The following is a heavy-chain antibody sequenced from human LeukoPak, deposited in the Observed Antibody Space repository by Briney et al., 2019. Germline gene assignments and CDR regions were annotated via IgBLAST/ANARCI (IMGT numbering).Heavy chain of an antibody. CDR1: GYTFTCYY. J-gene: IGHJ4*02. Sequence: GASVNVSCKASGYTFTCYYMHWGRQAPGQGLEWMGRINPNSGGTNYAQKFQGRVTMTSDTSISTAYMEMSRLRSDDTAVYYCARSFQYSYDRWGQGTLVTVSS. V-gene: IGHV1-2*06. CDR2: INPNSGGT. CDR3: ARSFQYSYDR. D-gene: IGHD3-22*01.